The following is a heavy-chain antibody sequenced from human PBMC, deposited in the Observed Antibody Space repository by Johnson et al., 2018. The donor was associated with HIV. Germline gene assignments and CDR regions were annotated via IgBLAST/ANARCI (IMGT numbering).Heavy chain of an antibody. CDR2: ISSGGST. Sequence: MQLVESGGGLVQPGGSLRLSCTASGFSVSSNYMTWVLQAPGTGLEWVSTISSGGSTYYADSVKGRFTISRDNSKNTLYLQMNSLRAEDTAVYYCARHNAFDIWGQGTMVTVSS. CDR3: ARHNAFDI. J-gene: IGHJ3*02. CDR1: GFSVSSNY. V-gene: IGHV3-66*04.